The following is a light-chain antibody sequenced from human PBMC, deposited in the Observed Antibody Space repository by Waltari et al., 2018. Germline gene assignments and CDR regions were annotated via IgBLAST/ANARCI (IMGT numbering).Light chain of an antibody. CDR3: QQVNSYPFT. V-gene: IGKV1D-12*01. CDR2: AAS. CDR1: QDISNW. J-gene: IGKJ2*01. Sequence: DIQMTQSPSYVSASVGDRVTITCRASQDISNWFAWYQQRPGEAPKLLIYAASILKSGVPSRFSGSGSGSDFTLTITSLQPDDFGSYHCQQVNSYPFTFGQGTKLEI.